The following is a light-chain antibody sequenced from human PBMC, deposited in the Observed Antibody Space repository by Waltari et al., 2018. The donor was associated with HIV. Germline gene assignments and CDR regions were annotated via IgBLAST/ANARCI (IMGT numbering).Light chain of an antibody. CDR2: DAS. Sequence: EVVLTQFPATLSLSPGERATLSCRASQSVSNYLAWYQQKPGQAPRLLIYDASTRATGIPARFSGSGSGTDFTLTISSLEHDDFAVYYCQQRTKWPPSFGPGTKVDVK. CDR1: QSVSNY. CDR3: QQRTKWPPS. J-gene: IGKJ3*01. V-gene: IGKV3-11*01.